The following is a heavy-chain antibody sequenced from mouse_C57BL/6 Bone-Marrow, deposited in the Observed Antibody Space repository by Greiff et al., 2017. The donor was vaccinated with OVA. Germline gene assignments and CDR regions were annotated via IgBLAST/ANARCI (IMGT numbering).Heavy chain of an antibody. D-gene: IGHD2-4*01. CDR3: AREGGGLRSFDY. Sequence: VKLMESDAELVKPGASVKISCKVSGYTFTDHTIHWMKQRPEQGLEWIGYIYPRDGSTKYNEKFKGKATLTADKSSSTAYMQLNSLTSEDSAVYFCAREGGGLRSFDYWGQGTTLTVSS. J-gene: IGHJ2*01. V-gene: IGHV1-78*01. CDR1: GYTFTDHT. CDR2: IYPRDGST.